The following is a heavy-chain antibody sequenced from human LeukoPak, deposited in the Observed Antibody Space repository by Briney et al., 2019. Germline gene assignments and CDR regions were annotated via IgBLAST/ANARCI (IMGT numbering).Heavy chain of an antibody. V-gene: IGHV1-46*01. CDR1: GYRFTSYD. J-gene: IGHJ4*02. D-gene: IGHD2-2*01. Sequence: ASVKVSCKASGYRFTSYDMHWVRQAPGQGLDWMGIINPSGGSTSYAQRFQGRVAMTRDTSTTTVYMEVNSLTSEDTAVYFCARDGPTAAPFDYWGQGTLVTVSS. CDR2: INPSGGST. CDR3: ARDGPTAAPFDY.